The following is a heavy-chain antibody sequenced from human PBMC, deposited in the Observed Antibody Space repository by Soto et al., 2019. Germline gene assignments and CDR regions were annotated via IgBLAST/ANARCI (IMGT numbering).Heavy chain of an antibody. CDR3: ARDRCSSGCLFDY. CDR2: IESISTTI. J-gene: IGHJ4*02. D-gene: IGHD6-19*01. CDR1: GFLFSSYS. Sequence: GGSLRLSCAGSGFLFSSYSMNWVRQAPGKELEWVSYIESISTTIYYADSVKGRFTTSRDNAKNSVYLQMNSLRADDTAVYYCARDRCSSGCLFDYWGQGALVTVSS. V-gene: IGHV3-48*01.